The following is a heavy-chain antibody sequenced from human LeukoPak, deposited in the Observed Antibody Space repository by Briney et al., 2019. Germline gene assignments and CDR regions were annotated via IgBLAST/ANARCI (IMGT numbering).Heavy chain of an antibody. CDR2: IKQDGSEK. CDR3: ARESAAAGKEDWFDP. Sequence: GGSLRLSCAASGFTFSSYWMSWVRQAPGKGLEWVANIKQDGSEKYYVDSVKGRFTISRDNAKNSLYLQMNSLRAEDTAVYYCARESAAAGKEDWFDPWGQGTLVTVSS. D-gene: IGHD6-13*01. V-gene: IGHV3-7*01. CDR1: GFTFSSYW. J-gene: IGHJ5*02.